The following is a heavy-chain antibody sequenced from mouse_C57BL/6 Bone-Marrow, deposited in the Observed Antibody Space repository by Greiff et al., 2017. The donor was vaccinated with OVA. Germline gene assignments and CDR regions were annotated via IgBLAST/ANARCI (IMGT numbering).Heavy chain of an antibody. CDR2: IYPGSGST. Sequence: QVQLQQPGAELVKPGASVKMSCKASGYTFTSYWITWVKQRPGQGLEWIGDIYPGSGSTNYNEKFKSKATLTVDKSSSTAYMQLSSLTSEDSAVYNCARIYYGSSSHWYFDVWGTGTTVTVSS. J-gene: IGHJ1*03. V-gene: IGHV1-55*01. D-gene: IGHD1-1*01. CDR3: ARIYYGSSSHWYFDV. CDR1: GYTFTSYW.